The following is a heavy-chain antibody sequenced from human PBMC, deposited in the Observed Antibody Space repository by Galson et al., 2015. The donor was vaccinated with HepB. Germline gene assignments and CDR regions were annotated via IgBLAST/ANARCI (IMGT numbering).Heavy chain of an antibody. CDR1: GFTFSSYS. Sequence: SLRLSCAASGFTFSSYSMNWVRQAPGKGLEWVAHISTSSGNIFYADSVKGRFTISRDNAKNSLYLQMNSLRDEDTAVYHRASWDTPFVDWGQGTLVTVSS. CDR3: ASWDTPFVD. D-gene: IGHD5-18*01. CDR2: ISTSSGNI. J-gene: IGHJ4*02. V-gene: IGHV3-48*02.